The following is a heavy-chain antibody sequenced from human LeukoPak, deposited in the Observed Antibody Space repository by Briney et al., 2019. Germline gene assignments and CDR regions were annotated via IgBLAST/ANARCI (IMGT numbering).Heavy chain of an antibody. D-gene: IGHD1-1*01. CDR3: ARAIRL. CDR1: GFTFSDYS. J-gene: IGHJ4*02. V-gene: IGHV3-69-1*02. Sequence: GGSLRLSCTVSGFTFSDYSVKWVRQAPGKGLEWVSCITGISDISYADSVKGRFTISRDNAKNSVYLQMNSLRAEDTGIYYCARAIRLWGQGTLVTVSS. CDR2: ITGISDI.